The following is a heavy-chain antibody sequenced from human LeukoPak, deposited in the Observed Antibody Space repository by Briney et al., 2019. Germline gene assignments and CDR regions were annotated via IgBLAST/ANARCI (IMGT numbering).Heavy chain of an antibody. CDR2: ISGDGTYI. V-gene: IGHV3-21*01. D-gene: IGHD3-10*01. Sequence: TGGSLRLSCAASGFTFSSSSMNWVRQAPGKGLEWVSSISGDGTYIYYADSVKGRFTISRDSTKNSLYLQMNNLRAEDTAVYYCARGAVVQGNYDYWGQGTLVTVSS. CDR1: GFTFSSSS. J-gene: IGHJ4*02. CDR3: ARGAVVQGNYDY.